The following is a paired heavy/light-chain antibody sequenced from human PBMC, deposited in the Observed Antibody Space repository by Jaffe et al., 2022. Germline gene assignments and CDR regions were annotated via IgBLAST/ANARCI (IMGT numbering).Light chain of an antibody. CDR1: GSNIGSND. Sequence: SVLTQPPSASGTPGQRVTISCSGSGSNIGSNDVSWYQQLPGMAPKLLMYSNKERPSGIPDRFSGSKSGTSASLVISGLQSEDEADYYCSTWDDRLNGPVVFGGGTKLTVL. V-gene: IGLV1-44*01. CDR3: STWDDRLNGPVV. CDR2: SNK. J-gene: IGLJ2*01.
Heavy chain of an antibody. Sequence: QVQLVESGGGVVQPGGSLRLSCAASGFTFRSYAMHWVRQAPGKGLEWVASIYYDGSIKYYADSVKGRFTVSRDNSNFTLYLQMNGLTTGDTALYYCAKDPFRTAVRGYFDYWGRGTLVTVSS. CDR1: GFTFRSYA. D-gene: IGHD3-22*01. J-gene: IGHJ4*02. V-gene: IGHV3-30*02. CDR2: IYYDGSIK. CDR3: AKDPFRTAVRGYFDY.